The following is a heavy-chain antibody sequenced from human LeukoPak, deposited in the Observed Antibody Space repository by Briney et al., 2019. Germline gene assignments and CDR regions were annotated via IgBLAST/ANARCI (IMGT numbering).Heavy chain of an antibody. CDR1: GGSISSGSYY. V-gene: IGHV4-61*02. Sequence: SQTLSLTCTVSGGSISSGSYYWSWIRQPPGKGLEWIGRIYTSGSTNYNPSLKSRVTISVDTSKNQFSLKLSSVTAADTAVYYCARDSGITYYDFWSGYYHYYYMDVWGKGTTVTVSS. D-gene: IGHD3-3*01. J-gene: IGHJ6*03. CDR2: IYTSGST. CDR3: ARDSGITYYDFWSGYYHYYYMDV.